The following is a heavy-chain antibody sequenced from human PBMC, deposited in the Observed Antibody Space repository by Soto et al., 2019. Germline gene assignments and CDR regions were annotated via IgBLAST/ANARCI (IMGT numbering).Heavy chain of an antibody. CDR1: GFTFSSYA. CDR2: ISYDGSNK. Sequence: GGSLSLSCAASGFTFSSYAMHWVRQAPGKGLEWVAVISYDGSNKYYADSVKGRFTISRDNSKNTLYLQMNSLRAEDTAVYYCARVAHYDILTGYYYYGMDVWGQGTTVTVSS. V-gene: IGHV3-30-3*01. D-gene: IGHD3-9*01. CDR3: ARVAHYDILTGYYYYGMDV. J-gene: IGHJ6*02.